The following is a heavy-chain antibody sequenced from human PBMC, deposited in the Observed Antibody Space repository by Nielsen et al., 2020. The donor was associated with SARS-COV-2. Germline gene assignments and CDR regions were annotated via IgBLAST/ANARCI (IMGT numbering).Heavy chain of an antibody. V-gene: IGHV3-23*01. Sequence: GESLKISCAASGFTFSKYAMSWVRQSPGKGLEWVSAISESGGATYYTDSVKGRFTISRDNSRNTLYLEMNSLRADDTAVYYCAKHEGEDWGQGTLVTVSS. CDR1: GFTFSKYA. D-gene: IGHD3-10*01. CDR3: AKHEGED. J-gene: IGHJ4*02. CDR2: ISESGGAT.